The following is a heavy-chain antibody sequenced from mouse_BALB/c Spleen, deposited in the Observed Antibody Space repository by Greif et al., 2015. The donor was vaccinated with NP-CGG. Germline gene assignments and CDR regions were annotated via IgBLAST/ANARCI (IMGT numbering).Heavy chain of an antibody. Sequence: LVESGPELVKPGASVRMSCKASGYTFTSYVMHWVKQKPGQGLEWIGYINPYNDGTKYNEKFKGKATLTSDKSSSTAYMELSSLTPEDSAVYYCAGITTVVDYYAMDYWGQGTSVTVSS. J-gene: IGHJ4*01. CDR1: GYTFTSYV. CDR3: AGITTVVDYYAMDY. D-gene: IGHD1-1*01. CDR2: INPYNDGT. V-gene: IGHV1-14*01.